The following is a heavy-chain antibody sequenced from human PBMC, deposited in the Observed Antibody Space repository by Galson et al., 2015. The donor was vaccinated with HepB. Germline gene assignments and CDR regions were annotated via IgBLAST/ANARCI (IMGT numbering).Heavy chain of an antibody. J-gene: IGHJ4*02. Sequence: SVKVSCKASGYTFTGYYMHWVRQAPGQGLEWMGWINPNSGGTNYAQKFQGRVTMTRDTSISTAYMELSRLRSDDTAVYYCARAGVPTMVRGVIPSYFDYWGQGTLVTVSS. V-gene: IGHV1-2*02. CDR2: INPNSGGT. CDR1: GYTFTGYY. D-gene: IGHD3-10*01. CDR3: ARAGVPTMVRGVIPSYFDY.